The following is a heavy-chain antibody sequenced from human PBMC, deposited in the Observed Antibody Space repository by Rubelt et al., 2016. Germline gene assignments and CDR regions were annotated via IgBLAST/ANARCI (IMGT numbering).Heavy chain of an antibody. CDR2: LYYSGST. V-gene: IGHV4-39*01. D-gene: IGHD1-26*01. CDR3: ARRSGSYYYYAMDV. CDR1: GGSISSSSYY. Sequence: QLQLQESGPGLVKPSETLSLTCTVSGGSISSSSYYWGWIRQPPGKGLEWIGSLYYSGSTYYSPSLKSRVTISVDTSKNQFSWNLTAVTAADTAVYYCARRSGSYYYYAMDVWGQGTTVTVSS. J-gene: IGHJ6*02.